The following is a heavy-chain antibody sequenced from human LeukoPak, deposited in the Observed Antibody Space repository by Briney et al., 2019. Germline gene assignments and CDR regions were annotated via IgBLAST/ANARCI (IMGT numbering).Heavy chain of an antibody. V-gene: IGHV4-34*01. CDR1: GGSFSGYY. CDR3: ARLGYCSGGSCLGLRGWAGIYYYYGMDV. CDR2: INHSGST. J-gene: IGHJ6*02. D-gene: IGHD2-15*01. Sequence: PSETLSLTCAVYGGSFSGYYWSWIRQPPGKGLEWIGEINHSGSTNYNPSLKSRVTISVDTSKNQFSLKLSSVTAADTAVYYCARLGYCSGGSCLGLRGWAGIYYYYGMDVWGQGTTVTVSS.